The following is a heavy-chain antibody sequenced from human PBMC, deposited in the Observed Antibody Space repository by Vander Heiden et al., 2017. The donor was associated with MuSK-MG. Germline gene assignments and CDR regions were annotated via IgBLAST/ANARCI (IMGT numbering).Heavy chain of an antibody. J-gene: IGHJ5*02. D-gene: IGHD3-10*01. CDR3: ARSARYYYGSPFDP. CDR2: IFHSGRT. CDR1: GGSISSRSYY. V-gene: IGHV4-39*01. Sequence: QLQLQESGPGLVKPSETLSLTCTVSGGSISSRSYYWGWIRQSPGKGLEWMGTIFHSGRTYYNASLKSRLTISVDTSKNQFSLKLSSVTAAETAVYYCARSARYYYGSPFDPWGQGTLVTVSS.